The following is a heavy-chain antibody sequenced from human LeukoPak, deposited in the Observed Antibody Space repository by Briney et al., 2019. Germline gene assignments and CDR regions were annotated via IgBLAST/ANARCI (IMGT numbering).Heavy chain of an antibody. D-gene: IGHD6-13*01. J-gene: IGHJ4*02. CDR1: GYTFTGYY. Sequence: ASVKVSCKASGYTFTGYYMHWMRQAPGQRLEWMGWINPNNGDTNYAQKFQGRVTMSRDTSISTAYLELSRLRSDDTAVYYCARDPGAQIYAGTLANDYWGQGTLVTVSS. CDR3: ARDPGAQIYAGTLANDY. CDR2: INPNNGDT. V-gene: IGHV1-2*02.